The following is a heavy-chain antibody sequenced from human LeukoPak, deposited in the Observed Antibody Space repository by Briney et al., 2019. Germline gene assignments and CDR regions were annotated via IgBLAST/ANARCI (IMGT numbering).Heavy chain of an antibody. CDR3: AKDGYCSSTSCPNWFDP. D-gene: IGHD2-2*03. Sequence: GGSLRLSCATSGFTFSSYAMSWVRQAPGKGLGWVSAISFSGDSTFYADSGKGRFTISRDNSKNTLYLQMNSLRAEDTAVYYCAKDGYCSSTSCPNWFDPWGQGTLVTVSS. J-gene: IGHJ5*02. CDR1: GFTFSSYA. CDR2: ISFSGDST. V-gene: IGHV3-23*01.